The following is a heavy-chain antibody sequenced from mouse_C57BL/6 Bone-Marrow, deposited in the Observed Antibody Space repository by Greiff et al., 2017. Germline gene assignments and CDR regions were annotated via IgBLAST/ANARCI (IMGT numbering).Heavy chain of an antibody. CDR3: STSTAQAPRFAY. CDR2: IWSGGST. Sequence: VQRVESGPGLVQPSQSLSITCTVSGFYLTSYGVHWVRQSPGKGLEWMGVIWSGGSTDYNAAFMSRLSITKDNSKSQVLFHMTSLKTDDTAIYYCSTSTAQAPRFAYWGQGTLVTVSA. J-gene: IGHJ3*01. V-gene: IGHV2-5*01. CDR1: GFYLTSYG. D-gene: IGHD3-2*02.